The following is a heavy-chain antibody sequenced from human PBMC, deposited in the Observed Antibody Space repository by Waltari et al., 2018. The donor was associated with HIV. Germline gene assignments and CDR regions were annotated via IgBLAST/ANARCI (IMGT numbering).Heavy chain of an antibody. CDR3: AKSAQIAMIIVVLPDAFDI. J-gene: IGHJ3*02. CDR2: ISDSGNNT. D-gene: IGHD3-22*01. V-gene: IGHV3-23*01. Sequence: EVQLLESGGGLVQPGGSLRLACESSGFNSSNVAMIRIRQDTGKGLEWVSGISDSGNNTYYADSVKGRITISRDNSKNTLYLQMNSLRADDTAVYYCAKSAQIAMIIVVLPDAFDIWGQGTMVTVSS. CDR1: GFNSSNVA.